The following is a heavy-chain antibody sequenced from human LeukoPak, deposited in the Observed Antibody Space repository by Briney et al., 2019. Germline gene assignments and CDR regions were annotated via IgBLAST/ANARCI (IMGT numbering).Heavy chain of an antibody. J-gene: IGHJ3*02. D-gene: IGHD6-13*01. CDR2: IYYSEST. Sequence: PSETLSLTCTVSGGSISSITNYWGWIRQPPGKGLEWIGCIYYSESTYYNASLKSRVTISADTSKYQFSLKLRSVTAADTAVYYCASPLSGSISWEGDAFDIWGQGTMVTVSS. CDR1: GGSISSITNY. CDR3: ASPLSGSISWEGDAFDI. V-gene: IGHV4-39*01.